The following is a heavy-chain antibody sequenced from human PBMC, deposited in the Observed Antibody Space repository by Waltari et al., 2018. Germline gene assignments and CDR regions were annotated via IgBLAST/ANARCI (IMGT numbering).Heavy chain of an antibody. Sequence: QVQLQESGPGLVKPSQTLSLTCTVSGGSISSGDSYWSWIRQPPGKGLEWIGYIYYSGSTYYNPSLKSRVTISLDTSKNQFSLKLSSVTAADTAVYYCARVARCSGGSCYQYYFDYWGQGTLVTVSS. J-gene: IGHJ4*02. V-gene: IGHV4-30-4*08. CDR3: ARVARCSGGSCYQYYFDY. CDR1: GGSISSGDSY. CDR2: IYYSGST. D-gene: IGHD2-15*01.